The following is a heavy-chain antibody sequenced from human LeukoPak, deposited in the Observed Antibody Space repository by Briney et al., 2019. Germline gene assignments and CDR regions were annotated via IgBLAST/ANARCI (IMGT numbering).Heavy chain of an antibody. Sequence: GGSLRLSCAASGFIFSSYAMTWVRQAPGKGLEWVSGSSSSGGNTYYADSVKGRFTVSRDNSKNTLYLQMNSLRAEDTAAYYCAMRGSDWYYFDYWGQGTLVTVST. CDR3: AMRGSDWYYFDY. CDR2: SSSSGGNT. CDR1: GFIFSSYA. V-gene: IGHV3-23*01. J-gene: IGHJ4*02. D-gene: IGHD6-19*01.